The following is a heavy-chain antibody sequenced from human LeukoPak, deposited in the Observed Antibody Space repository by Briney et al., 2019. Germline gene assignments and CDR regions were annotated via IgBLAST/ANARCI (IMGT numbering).Heavy chain of an antibody. CDR1: GGSISSSSYY. V-gene: IGHV4-39*07. Sequence: PSETLSLTCTVSGGSISSSSYYWGWIRQPPGKGLEWIGSIYYSGSTYYNPSLKSRVTISVDTSKNQFSLKLSSVTAADTAVYYCARERGSTVTTWGVDYYYYYMDVWGKGTTVTISS. D-gene: IGHD4-17*01. CDR2: IYYSGST. CDR3: ARERGSTVTTWGVDYYYYYMDV. J-gene: IGHJ6*03.